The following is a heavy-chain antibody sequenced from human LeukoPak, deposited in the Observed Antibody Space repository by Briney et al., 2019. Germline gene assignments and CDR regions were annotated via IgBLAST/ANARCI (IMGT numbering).Heavy chain of an antibody. CDR1: GGSISSYY. D-gene: IGHD4-17*01. V-gene: IGHV4-59*01. J-gene: IGHJ4*02. CDR3: AREWVTTTGYYFDY. CDR2: IYYSGST. Sequence: SETLSLTCTVSGGSISSYYWSWIRQPPGKGLEWIGYIYYSGSTNYNPSLKSRVTISVDTSKNQFSLKLSSVTAADTAVYYCAREWVTTTGYYFDYWGQGTLVTVSP.